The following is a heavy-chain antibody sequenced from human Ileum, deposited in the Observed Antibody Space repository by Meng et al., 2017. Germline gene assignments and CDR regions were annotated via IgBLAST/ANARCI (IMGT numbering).Heavy chain of an antibody. CDR3: VNRAWLES. Sequence: QLVESWVGLDHSVLSLRLAFAMSVFTLICHGMHWVRPAPGKGLEWVAVTTDWNGKAYYADSVKGRFTISRDNSKNTLYLQMNSLRVDDTAVYYCVNRAWLESWGQGTLVTVSS. CDR2: TTDWNGKA. CDR1: VFTLICHG. J-gene: IGHJ5*01. V-gene: IGHV3-30*12. D-gene: IGHD3-10*01.